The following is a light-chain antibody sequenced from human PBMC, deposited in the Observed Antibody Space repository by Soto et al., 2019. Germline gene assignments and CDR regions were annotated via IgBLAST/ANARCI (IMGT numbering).Light chain of an antibody. Sequence: QSVVTQPASVSGSPGQSINISCTGTRRDVGSYNLVSWYQQHPGNAPKVMIYEVNKRPSGVSNRFSGSKSGNTASLTISGLQAEDEADYYCCSYAGSTTYVFGTGTKVTVL. CDR1: RRDVGSYNL. CDR2: EVN. V-gene: IGLV2-23*02. CDR3: CSYAGSTTYV. J-gene: IGLJ1*01.